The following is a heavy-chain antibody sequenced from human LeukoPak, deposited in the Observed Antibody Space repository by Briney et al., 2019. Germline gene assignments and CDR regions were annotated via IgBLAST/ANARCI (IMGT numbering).Heavy chain of an antibody. D-gene: IGHD3-10*01. CDR2: IWYDGSNK. CDR1: GFTFSSYG. CDR3: ARNGWFGEETENWFDP. V-gene: IGHV3-33*01. J-gene: IGHJ5*02. Sequence: GGSLRLPCAASGFTFSSYGMHWVRQAPGKGLEWVAVIWYDGSNKYYADSVKGRFTISRDNSKNTLYLQMNSLRAEDTAVYYCARNGWFGEETENWFDPWGQGTLVTVSS.